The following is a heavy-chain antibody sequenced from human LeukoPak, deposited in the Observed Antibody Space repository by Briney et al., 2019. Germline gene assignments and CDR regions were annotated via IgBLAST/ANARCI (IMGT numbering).Heavy chain of an antibody. J-gene: IGHJ4*02. CDR2: IKPKTDGETT. Sequence: GGSLRLSCAASGFTFSNAYMNWVRQAPGKGLEWVGRIKPKTDGETTDYAAPVKGRFTISRDDSKNTLYLQINSLKIEDTAMYYCYTSITDYWGQGTLVTVSS. D-gene: IGHD2-21*01. V-gene: IGHV3-15*07. CDR3: YTSITDY. CDR1: GFTFSNAY.